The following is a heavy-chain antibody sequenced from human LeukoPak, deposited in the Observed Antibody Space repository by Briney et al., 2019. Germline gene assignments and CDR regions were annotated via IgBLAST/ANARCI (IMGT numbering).Heavy chain of an antibody. CDR2: IIPIFGTA. V-gene: IGHV1-69*15. CDR1: GGTFSSYA. J-gene: IGHJ4*02. CDR3: ARGAPPPPGYCSGGSCYHPGEGYFDY. Sequence: SVKVSCKASGGTFSSYAVSWVRQAPGHGLEWMGRIIPIFGTADYAQKFQGRVTITPDESTSTAYMELSSLRSEDTAVYYCARGAPPPPGYCSGGSCYHPGEGYFDYWGQGTLVTVSS. D-gene: IGHD2-15*01.